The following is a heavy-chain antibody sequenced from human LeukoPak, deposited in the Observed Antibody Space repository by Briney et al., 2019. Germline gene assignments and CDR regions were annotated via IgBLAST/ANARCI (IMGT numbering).Heavy chain of an antibody. Sequence: SETLSLTRAVSRGSSLGYLWSSVSQSPGKGLEWIAEIDHRGDTNYNPSVKSRVTISLDTSKNQFSLKVRSMSADDTAVYYCARGATISVTGYFDFWGQGTLVTVSS. J-gene: IGHJ4*03. CDR2: IDHRGDT. CDR1: RGSSLGYL. V-gene: IGHV4-34*01. D-gene: IGHD2-21*02. CDR3: ARGATISVTGYFDF.